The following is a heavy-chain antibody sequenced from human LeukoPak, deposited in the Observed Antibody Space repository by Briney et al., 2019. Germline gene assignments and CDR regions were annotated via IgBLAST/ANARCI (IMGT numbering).Heavy chain of an antibody. V-gene: IGHV4-59*08. CDR2: IYYSGST. D-gene: IGHD6-13*01. CDR3: ARLAAAAGTSHFDY. CDR1: GGSISSYY. J-gene: IGHJ4*02. Sequence: SETLSLTCTVSGGSISSYYWSWIRQPPGKGLEWIGYIYYSGSTNYNPSLKSRVTISVDTSKNQFSLKLSSVTAADTAVYYCARLAAAAGTSHFDYWGQGTLVTVSS.